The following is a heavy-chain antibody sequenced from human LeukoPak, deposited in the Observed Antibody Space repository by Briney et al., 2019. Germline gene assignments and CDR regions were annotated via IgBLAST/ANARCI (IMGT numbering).Heavy chain of an antibody. CDR1: GGTFSSYA. CDR3: ASTTYCSSTSCYTLGDY. V-gene: IGHV1-18*01. CDR2: ISAYNGYT. J-gene: IGHJ4*02. Sequence: GASVKVSCKASGGTFSSYAISWVRQAPGQGLEWMGWISAYNGYTNYAQKLQGRVTMTTDTSTSTAYMELRSLRSDDTAVYYCASTTYCSSTSCYTLGDYWGQGTLVTVSS. D-gene: IGHD2-2*02.